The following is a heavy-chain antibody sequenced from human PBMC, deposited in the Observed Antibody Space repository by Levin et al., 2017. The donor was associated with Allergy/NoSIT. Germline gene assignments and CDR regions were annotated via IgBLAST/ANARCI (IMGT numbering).Heavy chain of an antibody. J-gene: IGHJ5*02. CDR2: IYYSGST. Sequence: PSETLPLTCTVSGGSISSYYWSWIRQPPGKGLEWIGYIYYSGSTNYNPSLKSRVTISVDTSKNQFSLKLSSVTAADTAVYYCARDPGVSYDYDTPPWFDPWGQGTLVTVSS. D-gene: IGHD3-22*01. CDR1: GGSISSYY. CDR3: ARDPGVSYDYDTPPWFDP. V-gene: IGHV4-59*01.